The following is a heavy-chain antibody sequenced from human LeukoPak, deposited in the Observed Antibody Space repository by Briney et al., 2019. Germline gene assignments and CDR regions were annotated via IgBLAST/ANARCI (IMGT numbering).Heavy chain of an antibody. J-gene: IGHJ6*03. D-gene: IGHD2-8*02. CDR3: ARELVPYYYYYYMDV. CDR2: INPNSGGT. Sequence: ASVKVSCKASGYTFTGYYMHWVRQAPGQGLEWMGWINPNSGGTNYAQKFQGRVTMTRDTSISTAYMELSRLRSDDTAVYYCARELVPYYYYYYMDVWGKGTTVTVSS. V-gene: IGHV1-2*02. CDR1: GYTFTGYY.